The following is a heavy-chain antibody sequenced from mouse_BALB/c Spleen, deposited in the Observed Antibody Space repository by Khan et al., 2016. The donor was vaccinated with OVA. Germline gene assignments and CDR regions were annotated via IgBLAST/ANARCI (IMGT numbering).Heavy chain of an antibody. CDR2: IYPGNSET. V-gene: IGHV1-5*01. Sequence: VQLKQSGTVLARPGTSVKMSCKASGYTFTSYWMHWVKQRPGKGLEWIGAIYPGNSETSYNQKFKGKAKLNAVTSTRSDYMELSSLTSEESAVYYCKRFGYLVAYWGQGTLVTVSA. D-gene: IGHD2-2*01. CDR3: KRFGYLVAY. J-gene: IGHJ3*01. CDR1: GYTFTSYW.